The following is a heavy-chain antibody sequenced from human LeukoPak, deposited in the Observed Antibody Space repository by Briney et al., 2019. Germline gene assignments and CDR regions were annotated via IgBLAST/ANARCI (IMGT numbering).Heavy chain of an antibody. CDR2: VYSTGST. D-gene: IGHD2-15*01. J-gene: IGHJ4*02. CDR1: GGSVNNYY. V-gene: IGHV4-59*02. CDR3: ARQKKGLQRVDTGFDS. Sequence: PSETLSLTCTVSGGSVNNYYWFWIRQFPGKGLEYIGYVYSTGSTDYNPSLESRVTISVDTSKNQFSLKLRSVTAADTATYYCARQKKGLQRVDTGFDSWGQRTLVIVSS.